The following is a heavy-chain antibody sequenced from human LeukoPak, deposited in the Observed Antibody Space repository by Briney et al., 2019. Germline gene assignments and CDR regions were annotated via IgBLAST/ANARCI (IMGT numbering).Heavy chain of an antibody. J-gene: IGHJ3*02. CDR1: GGSISSSSYY. D-gene: IGHD5-18*01. CDR2: IYYSGST. Sequence: PSETLSLTCTVSGGSISSSSYYWGWIRQPPGKGLEWIGSIYYSGSTYYNPSLKSRVTISVDTSKNQFSLKLSSVTAADTAVYYCARVLGYSYGYVGLTPHHDAFDIWGQGTMVTVSS. V-gene: IGHV4-39*01. CDR3: ARVLGYSYGYVGLTPHHDAFDI.